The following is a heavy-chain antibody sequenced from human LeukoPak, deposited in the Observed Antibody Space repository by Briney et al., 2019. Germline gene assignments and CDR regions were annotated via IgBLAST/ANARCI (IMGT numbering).Heavy chain of an antibody. J-gene: IGHJ4*02. CDR3: ARDGIRRSGYDLRPDYFDY. V-gene: IGHV3-48*03. CDR1: GFTFSSYE. Sequence: PGESLRLSCAASGFTFSSYEMNWVRQAPGKGLEWVSYISSSGSTIYYADSVKGRFTISRDNAKNSLYLQMNSLRAEDTAVYYCARDGIRRSGYDLRPDYFDYWGQGTLVTVSS. D-gene: IGHD5-12*01. CDR2: ISSSGSTI.